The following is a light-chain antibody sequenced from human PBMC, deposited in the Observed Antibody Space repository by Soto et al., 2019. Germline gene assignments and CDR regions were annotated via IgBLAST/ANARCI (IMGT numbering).Light chain of an antibody. CDR1: QSISSK. CDR3: QEYNNWRPIT. V-gene: IGKV3-15*01. Sequence: IVMTQSPATLSVSPGERGTRSCSASQSISSKLAWYQQKPGQAPRLLIYGASTRATGIPVRFSGSGSGTEFTLTITSLQSEDFAIYYCQEYNNWRPITFGGGTKVDI. J-gene: IGKJ4*01. CDR2: GAS.